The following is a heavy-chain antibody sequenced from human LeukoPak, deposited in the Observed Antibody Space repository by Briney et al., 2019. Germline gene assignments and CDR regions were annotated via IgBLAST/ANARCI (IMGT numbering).Heavy chain of an antibody. CDR2: ISSSGSTI. Sequence: QSGGPLRLSCAASGFTFSSYEMNWVRQAPGKGLEWVSYISSSGSTIYYADSVKGRFTISRDNAKNSLYLQMNSLRAEDTAVYYCARARRNYYYYMDVWGKGTTVTISS. D-gene: IGHD1-14*01. CDR1: GFTFSSYE. V-gene: IGHV3-48*03. CDR3: ARARRNYYYYMDV. J-gene: IGHJ6*03.